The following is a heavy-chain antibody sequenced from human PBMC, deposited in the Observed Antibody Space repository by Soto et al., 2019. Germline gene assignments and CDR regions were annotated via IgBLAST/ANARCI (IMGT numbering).Heavy chain of an antibody. CDR2: ISSTTNYI. CDR1: GVTFTRYS. V-gene: IGHV3-21*06. J-gene: IGHJ4*02. Sequence: EVQLVESGGGLVKPGGSLRLSCAASGVTFTRYSMNWVRQAPGKGLEWVSSISSTTNYIYYGDSMKGRVTIARDNAKNSLYLEMNSLRAEDTAVYYCARESEDLTSNFDYWGQGTLVTVSS. CDR3: ARESEDLTSNFDY.